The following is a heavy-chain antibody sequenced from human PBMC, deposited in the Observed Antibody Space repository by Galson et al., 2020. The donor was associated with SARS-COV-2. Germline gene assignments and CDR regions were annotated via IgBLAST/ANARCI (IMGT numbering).Heavy chain of an antibody. D-gene: IGHD2-15*01. V-gene: IGHV4-39*01. CDR2: IYYSGST. CDR1: GGSIRSSSYY. Sequence: SETLSLTCTVSGGSIRSSSYYWGWIRQPPGKGLEWIGSIYYSGSTYYNPSLKSRVTISVDTSKNQFSLKLSSVTAADTAVYYCARHELGYCSGGSCYSGIRFDPWGQGTLVTVSS. CDR3: ARHELGYCSGGSCYSGIRFDP. J-gene: IGHJ5*02.